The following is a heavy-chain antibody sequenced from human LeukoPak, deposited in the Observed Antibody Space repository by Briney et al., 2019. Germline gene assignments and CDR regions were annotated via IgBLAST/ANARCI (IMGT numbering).Heavy chain of an antibody. CDR2: LNPRSGAT. J-gene: IGHJ4*02. CDR1: GYTFVDYY. D-gene: IGHD5-12*01. Sequence: ASVKVSFTASGYTFVDYYLYWVRQAPGQGLEWMGWLNPRSGATNYAQKFQARVTMTRDTSINTAYMELSRLRSDDTAVYYCARDHRRGSTGYDMPADWGQGTLVTVSS. CDR3: ARDHRRGSTGYDMPAD. V-gene: IGHV1-2*02.